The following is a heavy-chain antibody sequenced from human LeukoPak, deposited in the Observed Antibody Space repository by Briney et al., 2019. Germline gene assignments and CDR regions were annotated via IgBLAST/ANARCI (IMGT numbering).Heavy chain of an antibody. J-gene: IGHJ4*02. CDR2: INHSGST. Sequence: SETLSLTCAVYGGSFSGYYWSWIRQPPGKGLEWIGEINHSGSTNYNPSLKSRVTISVDTSKNQFSLKLSSVTAADTAVYYCARGAGAVAGTATYDYWGQGTLVTVSS. CDR1: GGSFSGYY. V-gene: IGHV4-34*01. D-gene: IGHD6-19*01. CDR3: ARGAGAVAGTATYDY.